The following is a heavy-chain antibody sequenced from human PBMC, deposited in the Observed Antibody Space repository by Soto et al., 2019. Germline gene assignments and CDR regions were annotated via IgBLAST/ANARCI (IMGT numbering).Heavy chain of an antibody. D-gene: IGHD3-3*01. J-gene: IGHJ3*01. CDR1: GGIFNNYI. V-gene: IGHV1-69*16. CDR3: ARVKDTIFGNVIITAFEV. Sequence: QVQLLQSGAEVKKPGSSVTVSCKASGGIFNNYIISWVRQAPGQGLEWMGEIIPVLGTTKYVQKFQGRVTMTGDESTGLAYMALSRLTAEGPAVFFCARVKDTIFGNVIITAFEVWGQGTMVTVSS. CDR2: IIPVLGTT.